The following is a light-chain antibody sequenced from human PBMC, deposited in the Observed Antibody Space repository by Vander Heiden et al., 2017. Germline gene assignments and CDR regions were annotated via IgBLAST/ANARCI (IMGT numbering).Light chain of an antibody. V-gene: IGKV1-39*01. J-gene: IGKJ2*01. CDR1: QSISSY. CDR3: QQSYSTPMYT. CDR2: AAS. Sequence: DIPMTQSPASLSASVGDRVTITCRASQSISSYLNGYQQKPGKAPKLLIYAASSLQSGVPSRFSGSGSGTDFTLTISSLQPEDFATYYCQQSYSTPMYTFGQGTKLEIK.